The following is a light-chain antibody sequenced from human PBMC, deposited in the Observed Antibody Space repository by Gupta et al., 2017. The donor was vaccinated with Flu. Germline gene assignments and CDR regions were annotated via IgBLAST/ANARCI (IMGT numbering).Light chain of an antibody. CDR1: QSIAGN. J-gene: IGKJ1*01. CDR2: GAS. V-gene: IGKV3-15*01. CDR3: QQYHNWPRT. Sequence: GERATLSCRASQSIAGNLAWYQHQPGQAPRLLIYGASTRATGVPARFSSSGSGTEFTLTISNLQSEEFAVYYCQQYHNWPRTFGPGTKVEIK.